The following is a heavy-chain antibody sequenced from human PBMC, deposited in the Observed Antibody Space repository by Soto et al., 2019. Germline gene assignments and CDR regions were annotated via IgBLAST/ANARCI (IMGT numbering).Heavy chain of an antibody. J-gene: IGHJ4*02. CDR2: IKQDEHEK. D-gene: IGHD6-13*01. CDR1: GFTFSSRW. CDR3: ATHDGPHAAGLVLDF. Sequence: EVQMVESGGGLVQPGGSLRLSCEASGFTFSSRWMTWVRQAPGKGLEWVANIKQDEHEKDYVDSVKGRFTISRDNAKNSLYLQMNSLRAEDTAVYYCATHDGPHAAGLVLDFWGQATLVTVSS. V-gene: IGHV3-7*02.